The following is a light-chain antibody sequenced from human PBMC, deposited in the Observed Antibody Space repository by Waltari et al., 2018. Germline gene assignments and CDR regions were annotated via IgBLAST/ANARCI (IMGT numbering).Light chain of an antibody. CDR3: QTWDPDTVV. J-gene: IGLJ2*01. V-gene: IGLV4-69*01. Sequence: QLAVTQSPSASASLGASVKLTCTLSSEPSAYPLALPPHQPEKGPRFLMKIDGGGGHTKGDGIPDRFSGFNSGAERYLTISSLQYEDEAAYYCQTWDPDTVVFGGGTKLTV. CDR1: SEPSAYP. CDR2: IDGGGGH.